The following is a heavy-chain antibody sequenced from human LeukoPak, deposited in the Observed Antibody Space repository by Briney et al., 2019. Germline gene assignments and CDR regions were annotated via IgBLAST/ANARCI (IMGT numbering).Heavy chain of an antibody. CDR2: IIPIFGTA. J-gene: IGHJ4*02. D-gene: IGHD3-22*01. CDR3: AIYYYDSSGYYVDY. Sequence: SVKVSCKASGGTFSSYAISWVRQAPGQGLEWMGGIIPIFGTANYAQKFQGRVTITADKSTSTAYMELSSLRSEDTAVYYCAIYYYDSSGYYVDYWGQGTLVTVSS. CDR1: GGTFSSYA. V-gene: IGHV1-69*06.